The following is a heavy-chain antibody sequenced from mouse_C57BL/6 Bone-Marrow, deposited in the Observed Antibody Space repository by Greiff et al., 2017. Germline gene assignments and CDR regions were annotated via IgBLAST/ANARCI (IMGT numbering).Heavy chain of an antibody. Sequence: VQLQQPGAELVKPGASVKLSCKASGYTFTSYWMHWVKQRPGQGLEWIGMIHPNSGSTNYNEKFKSKATLTVDKSSSTAYMQLMSLTSEESAVYYCATCYSNDYYAMDYWGQGTSVTVSS. V-gene: IGHV1-64*01. CDR1: GYTFTSYW. CDR3: ATCYSNDYYAMDY. D-gene: IGHD2-5*01. J-gene: IGHJ4*01. CDR2: IHPNSGST.